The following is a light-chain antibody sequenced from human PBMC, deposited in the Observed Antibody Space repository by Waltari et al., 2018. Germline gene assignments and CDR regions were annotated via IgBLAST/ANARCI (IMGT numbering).Light chain of an antibody. J-gene: IGLJ3*02. CDR1: SSNIGAGYD. CDR2: GNS. CDR3: QSYDSSLSGSV. Sequence: QSVLTQPPSVSGAPGQGVTISRTGSSSNIGAGYDVHWYQQLPGTAPKLLIYGNSNRPSGVPDRFSGSKSGTSASLAITGLQAEDEADYYCQSYDSSLSGSVFGGGTKLTVL. V-gene: IGLV1-40*01.